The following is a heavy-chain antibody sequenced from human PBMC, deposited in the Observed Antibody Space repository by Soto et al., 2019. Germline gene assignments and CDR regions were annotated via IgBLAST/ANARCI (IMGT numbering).Heavy chain of an antibody. J-gene: IGHJ6*02. CDR3: ARGVMRGGMDV. CDR2: IYYSGST. D-gene: IGHD3-16*01. Sequence: SETLSLTCTFSVFSIISGYYCGWVRQPPGKGLEWIGHIYYSGSTSYNPSLKSRVAISIDTSTNQFSLRLSSVTAADTAVYYCARGVMRGGMDVWGQGTTVTVSS. V-gene: IGHV4-61*01. CDR1: VFSIISGYY.